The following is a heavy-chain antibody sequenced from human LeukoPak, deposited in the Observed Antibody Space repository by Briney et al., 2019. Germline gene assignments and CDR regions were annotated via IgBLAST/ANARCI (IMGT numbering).Heavy chain of an antibody. CDR2: TWHTGST. J-gene: IGHJ4*02. D-gene: IGHD3-22*01. CDR3: SRRKYAYDRNGFYTENFFDT. V-gene: IGHV4-38-2*01. CDR1: GSSITTDFY. Sequence: PSETLSLTCSVSGSSITTDFYWAWIRQPPGKGLEWISDTWHTGSTYFNPSLKRRVTMSVDTSKNQRSLRLTSVTAADTAVYFCSRRKYAYDRNGFYTENFFDTWGLGTLVTVSS.